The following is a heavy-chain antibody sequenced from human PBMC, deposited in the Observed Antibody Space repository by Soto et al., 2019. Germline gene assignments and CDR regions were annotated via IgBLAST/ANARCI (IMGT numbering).Heavy chain of an antibody. D-gene: IGHD3-9*01. CDR2: ISSNGGYT. CDR3: LTWSHKVLTGPDGYGMDV. J-gene: IGHJ6*02. Sequence: LRLSCAASGGPFSGCALSWVRQAPGGGLEWVSFISSNGGYTNCADSVKGRFSISRDNSNNMLYLQMSSLRAEDSAIYYCLTWSHKVLTGPDGYGMDVWGQGTTVTVSS. CDR1: GGPFSGCA. V-gene: IGHV3-23*01.